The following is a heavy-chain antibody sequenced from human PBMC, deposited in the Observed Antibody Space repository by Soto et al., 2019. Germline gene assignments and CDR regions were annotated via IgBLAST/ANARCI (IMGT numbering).Heavy chain of an antibody. J-gene: IGHJ6*02. Sequence: QVQLVQSGAEVRKPGSSVKVSCRASGGTFSDFTVTWVPQAPGQGLEWMGGIIPILEATKYAQTFQDRVTFTADESTSTVFMELSSLRSEDTAVYFCATSYCGNECQPNRAFYYFGWDVWGQGTTVTVSS. V-gene: IGHV1-69*01. CDR1: GGTFSDFT. CDR3: ATSYCGNECQPNRAFYYFGWDV. CDR2: IIPILEAT. D-gene: IGHD2-21*01.